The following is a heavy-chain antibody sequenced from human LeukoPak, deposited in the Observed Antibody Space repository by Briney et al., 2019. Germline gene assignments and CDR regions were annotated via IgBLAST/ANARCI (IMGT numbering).Heavy chain of an antibody. CDR1: GYTFTSYG. J-gene: IGHJ6*02. CDR2: ISAYNGNT. V-gene: IGHV1-18*01. D-gene: IGHD3-3*01. CDR3: ARDLHRADFWSGYYDLDYYYYGMDV. Sequence: GASVKVSCKASGYTFTSYGISWVRQAPGQGLEWMGWISAYNGNTNYAQKLQGRVTMTTDTSTSTAYMELRSLRSDDTAVYYCARDLHRADFWSGYYDLDYYYYGMDVWGQGTTVTVSS.